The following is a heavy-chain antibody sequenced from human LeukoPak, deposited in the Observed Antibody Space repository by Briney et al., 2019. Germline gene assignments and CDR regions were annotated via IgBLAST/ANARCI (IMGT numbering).Heavy chain of an antibody. Sequence: ASVKVSCKASGGTFSSYAISWVRQAPGQGLEWMGRIIPILGIANYAQKFQGRVTITADKSTSTAYMELSSLRSEDTAVYDCATSSVDIVATVPYYYYYYGMDVWGQGTTVTVSS. J-gene: IGHJ6*02. CDR2: IIPILGIA. D-gene: IGHD5-12*01. CDR3: ATSSVDIVATVPYYYYYYGMDV. V-gene: IGHV1-69*04. CDR1: GGTFSSYA.